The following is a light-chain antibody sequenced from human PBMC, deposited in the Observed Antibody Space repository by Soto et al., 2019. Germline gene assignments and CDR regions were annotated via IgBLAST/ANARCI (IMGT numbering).Light chain of an antibody. V-gene: IGLV1-44*01. CDR1: SSNVGSNT. Sequence: QSVLTQPPSASGTPGQRVTISCSGSSSNVGSNTVNWYQQLPGTAPKLLIDSNNQRPSGVPDRVSGSRSGTSASMVISGLQSEDEADYYCAAWDDSLNGPVFGGGTQLTVL. CDR2: SNN. CDR3: AAWDDSLNGPV. J-gene: IGLJ2*01.